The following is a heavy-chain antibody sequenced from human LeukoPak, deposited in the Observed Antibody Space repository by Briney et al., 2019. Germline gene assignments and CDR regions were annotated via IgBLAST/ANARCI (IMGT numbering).Heavy chain of an antibody. D-gene: IGHD2/OR15-2a*01. CDR1: EFTFSSYA. J-gene: IGHJ6*02. CDR3: AKYVSAKGPPYGLDV. CDR2: ISASGGST. Sequence: GGSLRLSCATSEFTFSSYAMQWVRQAPGKGLEWVSGISASGGSTYYADSVKGRFTISRDNSKNTLYLQMNSLRAEDTAIYYCAKYVSAKGPPYGLDVWGQGTTVTVSS. V-gene: IGHV3-23*01.